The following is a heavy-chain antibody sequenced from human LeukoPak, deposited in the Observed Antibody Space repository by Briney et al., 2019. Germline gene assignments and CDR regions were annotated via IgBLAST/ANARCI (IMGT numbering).Heavy chain of an antibody. Sequence: GGSLRLSCVASGFSLSGYWMSWVRQALGKGLEWVANIKYDGSGKDYVDSVKGRFTISRDNARNSLFLQMNSLRVEDTAVYYCARDIAPAGLFYDYWGQGTLVTVSS. CDR2: IKYDGSGK. J-gene: IGHJ4*02. V-gene: IGHV3-7*01. D-gene: IGHD6-13*01. CDR3: ARDIAPAGLFYDY. CDR1: GFSLSGYW.